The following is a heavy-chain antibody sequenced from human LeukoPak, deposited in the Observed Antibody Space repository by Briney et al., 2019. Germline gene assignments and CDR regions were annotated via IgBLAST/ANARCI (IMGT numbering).Heavy chain of an antibody. Sequence: PSETLSLTCTVSSGSISSYYWSWIRQPPGKGLEWIGYIYYSGSTNYNPSLKSRVTISVDTSKNRFSLKLSSVTAADTAVYYCARDRGMDRISGIVVVPAAIGWFDPWGQGTLVTVSS. V-gene: IGHV4-59*01. CDR2: IYYSGST. D-gene: IGHD2-2*01. CDR3: ARDRGMDRISGIVVVPAAIGWFDP. CDR1: SGSISSYY. J-gene: IGHJ5*02.